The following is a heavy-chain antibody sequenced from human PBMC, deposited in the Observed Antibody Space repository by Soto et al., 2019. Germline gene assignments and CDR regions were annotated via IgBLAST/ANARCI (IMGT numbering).Heavy chain of an antibody. Sequence: ASVKVSCKASGYAFSSYAMHWVRQAPGQRLEWMGWINIGSGNTEYSQNFQDRITITRDTSARTVYMELSGLRSEDTAVYYCARDGGDCGYRLAYYYYSCMDVWGQGTTGTVSS. V-gene: IGHV1-3*04. CDR1: GYAFSSYA. D-gene: IGHD2-21*02. CDR3: ARDGGDCGYRLAYYYYSCMDV. J-gene: IGHJ6*02. CDR2: INIGSGNT.